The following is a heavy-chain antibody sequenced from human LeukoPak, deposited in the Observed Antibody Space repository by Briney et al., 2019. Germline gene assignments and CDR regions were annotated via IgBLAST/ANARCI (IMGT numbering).Heavy chain of an antibody. D-gene: IGHD6-19*01. Sequence: GGSLRLSCAASGFTFSKYLVLCVHQAPGKGLESVSRINTDGTVTTYADSVKGRFTVSRDNADNTMFLQMNSVRDEDTAVYYCATKQWLAPPPDSWGQGTPVTVSS. CDR3: ATKQWLAPPPDS. CDR1: GFTFSKYL. CDR2: INTDGTVT. V-gene: IGHV3-74*01. J-gene: IGHJ4*02.